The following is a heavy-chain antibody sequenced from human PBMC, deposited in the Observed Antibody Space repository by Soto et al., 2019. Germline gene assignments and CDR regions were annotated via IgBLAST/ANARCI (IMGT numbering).Heavy chain of an antibody. CDR2: IYYSGST. CDR3: ARVRYCSGGSCYPRFDP. Sequence: QVQLQESGPGLVKPSQTLSLTCTVSGGSISSGGYYWSWIRQHPGKGLEWIGYIYYSGSTYYNPSLKSRVTISVDTYKNLFSLKLSPVTAADTAVYYCARVRYCSGGSCYPRFDPWGQGTLVTVSS. J-gene: IGHJ5*02. CDR1: GGSISSGGYY. V-gene: IGHV4-31*03. D-gene: IGHD2-15*01.